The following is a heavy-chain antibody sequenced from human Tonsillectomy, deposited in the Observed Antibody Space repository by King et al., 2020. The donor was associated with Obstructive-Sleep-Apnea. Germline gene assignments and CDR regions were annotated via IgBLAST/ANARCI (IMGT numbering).Heavy chain of an antibody. V-gene: IGHV1-2*02. CDR2: ISPNSGAS. J-gene: IGHJ4*02. CDR3: ARDMSAYDSTSPAY. Sequence: QLVQSGAEVKKPGASVKVSCKASGYTFTGYYIHWVRQAPGQGLEWMGWISPNSGASKYAQKFQDRVTMTRDTSISTAYMDLSRLRSDDTAIYYCARDMSAYDSTSPAYWGQGTLVTVSS. CDR1: GYTFTGYY. D-gene: IGHD3-10*01.